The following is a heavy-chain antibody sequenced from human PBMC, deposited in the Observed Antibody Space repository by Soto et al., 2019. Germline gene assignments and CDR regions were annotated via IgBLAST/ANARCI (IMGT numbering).Heavy chain of an antibody. J-gene: IGHJ2*01. D-gene: IGHD1-20*01. CDR3: AGGPRYWSFAL. Sequence: VELQQWGTGLLKPSETLSLKCSVYGGSSRAYHWSWIRHSPGEGLEWIGDFSYSGSFNYNPSLKGRVAVSLDTSTNHFSLTMTSVTAADTAVYFCAGGPRYWSFALWGRGTLVTVS. CDR2: FSYSGSF. CDR1: GGSSRAYH. V-gene: IGHV4-34*01.